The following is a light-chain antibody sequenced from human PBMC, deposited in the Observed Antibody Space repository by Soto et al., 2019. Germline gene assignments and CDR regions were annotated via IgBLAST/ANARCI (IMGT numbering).Light chain of an antibody. CDR2: GAS. CDR3: QHYENSPLT. Sequence: EIVLTQSPGTLSLSPGERATLSCRASQSVSSAFLAWYQQKPGQAPRLLIYGASSRATGIPDRFSGSGSGTDFTLTISRLEPEDFAVFYCQHYENSPLTFGGGTKVDIK. V-gene: IGKV3-20*01. J-gene: IGKJ4*01. CDR1: QSVSSAF.